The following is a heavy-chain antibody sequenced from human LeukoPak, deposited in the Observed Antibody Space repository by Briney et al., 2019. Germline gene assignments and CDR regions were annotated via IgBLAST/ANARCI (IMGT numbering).Heavy chain of an antibody. V-gene: IGHV3-11*01. Sequence: GGSLRLSCAASGFIFSDYYMTWIRQTPGKGLEWLSYIGDSGSTINYADSVKGRLTISRDNAKKSLFLQMNSLRAEDTAVYYCAIYYDSSGSIDHWGQGTLVTVSS. D-gene: IGHD3-22*01. CDR2: IGDSGSTI. CDR1: GFIFSDYY. CDR3: AIYYDSSGSIDH. J-gene: IGHJ4*02.